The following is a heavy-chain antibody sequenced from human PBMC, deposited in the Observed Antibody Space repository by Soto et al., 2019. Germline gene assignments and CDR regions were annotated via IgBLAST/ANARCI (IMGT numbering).Heavy chain of an antibody. V-gene: IGHV3-15*01. Sequence: LRLSCAASGFTFSNAWMSWVRQAPGKGLEWVGRIKSKTDGGTTDYAAPVKGRFTISRDDSKNTLYLQMNSLKTEDTAVYYCTTDYAPDTMIVVGDAFDIWGQGTMVTVSS. CDR2: IKSKTDGGTT. CDR3: TTDYAPDTMIVVGDAFDI. D-gene: IGHD3-22*01. CDR1: GFTFSNAW. J-gene: IGHJ3*02.